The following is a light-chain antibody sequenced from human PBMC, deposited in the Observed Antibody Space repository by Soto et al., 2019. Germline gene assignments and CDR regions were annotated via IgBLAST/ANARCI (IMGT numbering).Light chain of an antibody. Sequence: DIQMTQSPSTLSASVGDTVTITCRASHSALTWLAWYQQKPGKAPKLLIYKASTLQSGVPSRFSGSGSGTEFTLTISSLQPDDFATYYCQHYNGYPMTFGGGTKVEVK. V-gene: IGKV1-5*03. J-gene: IGKJ4*01. CDR2: KAS. CDR1: HSALTW. CDR3: QHYNGYPMT.